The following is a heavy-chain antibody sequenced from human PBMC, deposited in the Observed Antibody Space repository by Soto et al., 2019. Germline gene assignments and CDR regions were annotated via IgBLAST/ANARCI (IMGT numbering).Heavy chain of an antibody. D-gene: IGHD3-3*01. Sequence: PGGSLRLSCEAFGFAFSGYGMNWVRQAPGKGLEWISSVSNSGSMIHYSASVKGRFTISRDNAMNSLYLQTNSLSDEDTAVYYCARGGWNYDCIDVWGQGTTVTVS. CDR2: VSNSGSMI. CDR1: GFAFSGYG. CDR3: ARGGWNYDCIDV. J-gene: IGHJ6*02. V-gene: IGHV3-48*02.